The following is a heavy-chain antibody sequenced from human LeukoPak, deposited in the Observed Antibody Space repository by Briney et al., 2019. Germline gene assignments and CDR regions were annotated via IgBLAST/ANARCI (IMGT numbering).Heavy chain of an antibody. Sequence: SETLSLTCTVSGGSISSYYWSWIRQPPGKGLEWIGYIYYSGSTNYNPSLKSRVTISVDTSKNQFSLRLSSVTAADTAVYYCARGRITNALDVWGQGTMVSV. CDR3: ARGRITNALDV. CDR2: IYYSGST. J-gene: IGHJ3*01. V-gene: IGHV4-59*08. D-gene: IGHD3-3*01. CDR1: GGSISSYY.